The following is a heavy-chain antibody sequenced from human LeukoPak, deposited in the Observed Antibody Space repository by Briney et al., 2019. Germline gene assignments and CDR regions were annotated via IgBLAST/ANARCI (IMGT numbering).Heavy chain of an antibody. CDR3: ARAQTSVIYYYYYGMDV. V-gene: IGHV4-34*01. J-gene: IGHJ6*02. Sequence: SETLSLTCAVYGGSFSGYYWSWIRQPPGKGLEWIGEINHSGSTNYNPSLKSRVTISVDTSKNQFSLKLSSVTAADTAVYYCARAQTSVIYYYYYGMDVWGQGTTVTVSS. CDR1: GGSFSGYY. CDR2: INHSGST.